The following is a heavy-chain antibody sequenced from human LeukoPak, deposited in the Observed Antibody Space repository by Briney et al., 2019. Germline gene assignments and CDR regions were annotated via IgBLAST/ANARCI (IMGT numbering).Heavy chain of an antibody. D-gene: IGHD6-19*01. CDR1: GYTFTGYY. V-gene: IGHV1-8*02. CDR2: MNPNSGDT. CDR3: ARVYSSGWYGRGQDAFDI. J-gene: IGHJ3*02. Sequence: GASVKVSCKASGYTFTGYYMHWVRQATGQGLEWMGWMNPNSGDTGYAQKFQGRVTMTRNTSISTAYMELSSLRSEDTAVYYCARVYSSGWYGRGQDAFDIWGQGTMVTVSS.